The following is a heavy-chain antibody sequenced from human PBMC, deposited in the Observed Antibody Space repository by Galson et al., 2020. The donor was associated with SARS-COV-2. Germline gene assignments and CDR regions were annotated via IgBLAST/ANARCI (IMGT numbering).Heavy chain of an antibody. CDR3: AGDTIAARGNWFDS. Sequence: ASVKVSCKASGYTFTSYAIHWVRQAPAQRLEWMGWINAGNGNTKYSQKFQGRVTVTRDTSASTAYMELSSLRSEDTAVYYCAGDTIAARGNWFDSWGQGTLVTVSS. CDR1: GYTFTSYA. J-gene: IGHJ5*01. V-gene: IGHV1-3*01. CDR2: INAGNGNT. D-gene: IGHD6-6*01.